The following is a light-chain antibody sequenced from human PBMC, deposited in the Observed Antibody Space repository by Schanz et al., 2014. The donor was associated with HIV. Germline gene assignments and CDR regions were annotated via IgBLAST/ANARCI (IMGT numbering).Light chain of an antibody. CDR3: CSYGGSSVV. J-gene: IGLJ2*01. CDR2: EVS. CDR1: SSDVGGYNY. Sequence: QSALTQPPSASGSPGQSVTISCTGTSSDVGGYNYVSWYQQHPGKAPKLMIYEVSNRPSGVSNRVSGSKSGNTASLTISGLQAEDEGKYYCCSYGGSSVVFGGGTKLTVL. V-gene: IGLV2-8*01.